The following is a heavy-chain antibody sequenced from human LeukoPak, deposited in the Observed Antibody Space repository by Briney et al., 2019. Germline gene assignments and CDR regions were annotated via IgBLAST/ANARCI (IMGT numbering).Heavy chain of an antibody. CDR3: ARSRISSGYYIAPPDAFDI. CDR2: IYPGDSDT. D-gene: IGHD3-22*01. V-gene: IGHV5-51*01. J-gene: IGHJ3*02. CDR1: GYSFTSYW. Sequence: GESLKISCKGSGYSFTSYWIGWVRQMSGKGLEWMGIIYPGDSDTRYSPSFQGQVTISADKSISTAYLQWSSLKASDTAMYYCARSRISSGYYIAPPDAFDIWGQGTMVTVSS.